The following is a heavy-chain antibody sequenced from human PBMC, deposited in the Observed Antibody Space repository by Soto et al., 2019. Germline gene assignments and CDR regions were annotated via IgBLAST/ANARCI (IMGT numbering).Heavy chain of an antibody. D-gene: IGHD6-19*01. Sequence: QVQLVESGGGVAQPGRSLTLSCAASGFTFSRSDMHWVRQAPGKGLEWVAGIWSDGSDKYYVDSVKGRFTISRDNSKNTLYLQRNSLRADDTAVYYCAIVRVSGWYFDSCGQGTLVTVSS. CDR1: GFTFSRSD. CDR3: AIVRVSGWYFDS. V-gene: IGHV3-33*01. J-gene: IGHJ4*02. CDR2: IWSDGSDK.